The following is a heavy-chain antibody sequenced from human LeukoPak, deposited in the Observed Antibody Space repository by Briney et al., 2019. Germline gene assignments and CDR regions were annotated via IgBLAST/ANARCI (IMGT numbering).Heavy chain of an antibody. V-gene: IGHV4-59*01. Sequence: PSETLSLTCIVSGGSIRSYDWSWIRQPPGKGLEWIGYISYTGSTNYNPSLKSRVTVSGDTPKNQFSLKLISVTAADTAVYYCVRVGGSPLGALDIWGQGTTVTVSS. J-gene: IGHJ3*02. CDR2: ISYTGST. CDR3: VRVGGSPLGALDI. D-gene: IGHD1-14*01. CDR1: GGSIRSYD.